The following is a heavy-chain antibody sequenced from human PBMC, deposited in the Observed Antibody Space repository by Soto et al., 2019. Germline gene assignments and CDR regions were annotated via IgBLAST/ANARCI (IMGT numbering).Heavy chain of an antibody. J-gene: IGHJ4*02. D-gene: IGHD5-18*01. CDR1: GFTVSSNY. Sequence: LRLSCAASGFTVSSNYMSWVRQAPGKGLEWVSVIYSGGSTYYADSVKGRFTISRDNSKNTLYLQMNSLRAEDTAVYYCARQVKGYSYGYAQFDYWGQGTLVPVSS. V-gene: IGHV3-66*04. CDR3: ARQVKGYSYGYAQFDY. CDR2: IYSGGST.